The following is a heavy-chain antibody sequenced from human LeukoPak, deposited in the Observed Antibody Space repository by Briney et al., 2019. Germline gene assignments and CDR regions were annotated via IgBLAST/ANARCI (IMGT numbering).Heavy chain of an antibody. CDR2: IDRGSARI. CDR3: ARSEYDTSDYSFQH. V-gene: IGHV3-48*02. Sequence: GRSLRLSCVAAGFTFSSYSTNCVRQAPGNGLGWVTYIDRGSARIYYADSVKGRLTVSRDNAKNLLYLQMRALRDDDTARYYCARSEYDTSDYSFQHWGKGNLVTVS. J-gene: IGHJ1*01. CDR1: GFTFSSYS. D-gene: IGHD3-16*01.